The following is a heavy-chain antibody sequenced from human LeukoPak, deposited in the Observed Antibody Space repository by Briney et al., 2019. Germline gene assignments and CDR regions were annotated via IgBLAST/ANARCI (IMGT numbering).Heavy chain of an antibody. D-gene: IGHD1-14*01. J-gene: IGHJ4*02. CDR3: ARHQDPGGYFDY. CDR1: GGSISSYY. V-gene: IGHV4-59*08. CDR2: IYYSGST. Sequence: SETLSLTCTVPGGSISSYYWSWIRQPPGKGLERIGYIYYSGSTNYNPSLTSRVTISVDTSKNQSSLKLSSVTAADTAVYYCARHQDPGGYFDYWGQGTLVTVSS.